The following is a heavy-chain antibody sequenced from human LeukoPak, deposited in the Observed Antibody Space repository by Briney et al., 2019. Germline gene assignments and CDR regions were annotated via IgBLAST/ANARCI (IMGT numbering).Heavy chain of an antibody. Sequence: GASVKVSCKASGYTFTRYDINWVRQATAQGLEWMGWMNPNSGNTGYAQKFQGRVTMTRNTSISTAYMELSSLRSEDTAVYYCARGSSGRLEPNDYWGQGTLVTVSS. CDR1: GYTFTRYD. V-gene: IGHV1-8*01. D-gene: IGHD3-10*01. CDR3: ARGSSGRLEPNDY. CDR2: MNPNSGNT. J-gene: IGHJ4*02.